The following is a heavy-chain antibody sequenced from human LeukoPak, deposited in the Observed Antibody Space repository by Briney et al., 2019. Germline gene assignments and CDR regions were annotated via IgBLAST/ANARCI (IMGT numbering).Heavy chain of an antibody. CDR2: INHSGST. Sequence: PSETLSLTCAVYGGSFSGYYWSWIRQPPGKGLEWIGEINHSGSTNYNPSLKSRVTISVDTSKNQFSLKLSSVTVADTAVYYCAESIVGANWGQGTLVTVSS. V-gene: IGHV4-34*01. D-gene: IGHD1-26*01. CDR3: AESIVGAN. CDR1: GGSFSGYY. J-gene: IGHJ4*02.